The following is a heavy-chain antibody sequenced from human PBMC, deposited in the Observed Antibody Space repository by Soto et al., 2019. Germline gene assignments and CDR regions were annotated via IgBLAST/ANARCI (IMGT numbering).Heavy chain of an antibody. V-gene: IGHV3-33*01. J-gene: IGHJ6*02. CDR3: ARDGQQLAPYALDV. Sequence: QVQLVESGGGVVQPGRSLRLSCTASGFTFSSHAMDWVRQAPGKGLEWVAQIWYDGSNKYYADSVKGRFTISRDNSKNTLYVQMNSLRVEDTAVYYCARDGQQLAPYALDVWGQGTSVTVSS. CDR2: IWYDGSNK. D-gene: IGHD6-13*01. CDR1: GFTFSSHA.